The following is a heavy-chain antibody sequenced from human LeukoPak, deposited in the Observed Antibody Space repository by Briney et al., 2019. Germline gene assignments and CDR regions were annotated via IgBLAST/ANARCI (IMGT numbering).Heavy chain of an antibody. V-gene: IGHV3-74*01. Sequence: GGSLRLSCAASGFTFSSYWMHWVRQAPWKGLVWVSCINTDGSSTSYADSVKGRFTISGDNAKNTLYLQMNSLRAEDTAVYYCARVSSSSWWALDYWGQGTLVTVSS. CDR1: GFTFSSYW. J-gene: IGHJ4*02. CDR3: ARVSSSSWWALDY. CDR2: INTDGSST. D-gene: IGHD6-13*01.